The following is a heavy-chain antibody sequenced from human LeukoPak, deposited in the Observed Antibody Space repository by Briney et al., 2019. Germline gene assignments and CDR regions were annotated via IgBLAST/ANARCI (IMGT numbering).Heavy chain of an antibody. CDR1: GGSISSYY. V-gene: IGHV4-4*07. CDR2: IYTSGST. J-gene: IGHJ4*02. D-gene: IGHD2-2*02. CDR3: ARDDSLVPAAILGFDY. Sequence: PSETLSLTCTVSGGSISSYYWSWIRQPAGKGLEWIGRIYTSGSTNYNPSLKSRVTMTVDTSKNQFSLKLSSVTAADTAVYYCARDDSLVPAAILGFDYWGQGTLVTVSS.